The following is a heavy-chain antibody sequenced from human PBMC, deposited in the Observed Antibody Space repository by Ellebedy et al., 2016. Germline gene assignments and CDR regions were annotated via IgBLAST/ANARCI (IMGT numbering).Heavy chain of an antibody. Sequence: SETLSLTCTVSGGSISSNFWSWIRQPPGKGLEWIGYIYYRGSTNYNPSLKSRVTISVDTSKNQFSLNLTSVTAADTAVYYCARDARPYMSTSNWFDPWGQGTLVTVSS. CDR2: IYYRGST. CDR3: ARDARPYMSTSNWFDP. V-gene: IGHV4-59*01. CDR1: GGSISSNF. D-gene: IGHD1-14*01. J-gene: IGHJ5*02.